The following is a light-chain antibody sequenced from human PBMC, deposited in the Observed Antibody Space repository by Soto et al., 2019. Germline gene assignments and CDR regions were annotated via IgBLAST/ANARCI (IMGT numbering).Light chain of an antibody. CDR3: SSSTTSSTRV. CDR2: EVS. CDR1: SSDVGDYNY. V-gene: IGLV2-14*01. J-gene: IGLJ2*01. Sequence: QSALTQPASVSGSPGQSITISCTGTSSDVGDYNYVSWYQQHPGKAPKLMIFEVSNRPSGVSNRFSGSKSGNTASLTISGLQAEDEADYYCSSSTTSSTRVFGGGTKVTVL.